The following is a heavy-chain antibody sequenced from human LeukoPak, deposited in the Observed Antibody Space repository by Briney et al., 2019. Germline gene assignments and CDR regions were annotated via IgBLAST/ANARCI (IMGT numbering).Heavy chain of an antibody. D-gene: IGHD5-24*01. CDR3: AKDWEMATLDY. J-gene: IGHJ4*02. CDR2: ISSSSSYI. V-gene: IGHV3-21*01. CDR1: GFTFSSYS. Sequence: GGSLRLSCAASGFTFSSYSMNWVRQAPGKGLEWVSSISSSSSYIYYADSVEGRFTISRDNAKNSLYLQMNSLRAEDTAVYYCAKDWEMATLDYWGQGTLVTVSS.